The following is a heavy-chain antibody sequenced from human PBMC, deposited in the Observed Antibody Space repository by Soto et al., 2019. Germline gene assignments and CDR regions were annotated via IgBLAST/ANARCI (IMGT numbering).Heavy chain of an antibody. CDR3: ARDWRILFIHPSSRALMSIVL. CDR1: GYPFTSYA. V-gene: IGHV7-4-1*01. Sequence: VDSVQASCKASGYPFTSYAMNWVRQAPGQGLAWMGWINTNTGNPTYAQGFTGRFVFSLDTSVSTAYLQICSLKAEDTDVYYCARDWRILFIHPSSRALMSIVLWCQGIFVTV. J-gene: IGHJ4*02. CDR2: INTNTGNP. D-gene: IGHD2-15*01.